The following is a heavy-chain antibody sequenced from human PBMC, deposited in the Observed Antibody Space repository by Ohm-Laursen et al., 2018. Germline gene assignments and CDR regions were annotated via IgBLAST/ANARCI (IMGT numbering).Heavy chain of an antibody. CDR3: AKDFKGYSNGFYYYYGMDV. CDR1: GFTFSSYA. CDR2: ISSNGGST. J-gene: IGHJ6*02. V-gene: IGHV3-64*01. D-gene: IGHD2-15*01. Sequence: SLRLSCAASGFTFSSYAMHWVRQAPGKGLEYVSAISSNGGSTYYANSVKGRFTISRDNSKNTLYLQMNSLRAEDTAAYYCAKDFKGYSNGFYYYYGMDVWGQGTTVTVSS.